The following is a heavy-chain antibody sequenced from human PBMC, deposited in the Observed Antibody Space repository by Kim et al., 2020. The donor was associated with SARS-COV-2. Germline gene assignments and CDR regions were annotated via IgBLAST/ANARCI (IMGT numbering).Heavy chain of an antibody. CDR3: ARHVGYCGGDCPLDY. Sequence: SVKVSCKASGGTFSSYAISWVRQAPGQGLEWMGGIIPIFGTANYAQKFQGRVTITADESTSTAYMELSSLRSEDTAVYYCARHVGYCGGDCPLDYWGQGTLVTVSS. CDR1: GGTFSSYA. CDR2: IIPIFGTA. D-gene: IGHD2-21*02. V-gene: IGHV1-69*13. J-gene: IGHJ4*02.